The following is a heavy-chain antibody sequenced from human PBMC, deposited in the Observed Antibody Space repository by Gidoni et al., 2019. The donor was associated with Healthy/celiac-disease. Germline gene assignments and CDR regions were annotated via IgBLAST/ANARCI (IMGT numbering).Heavy chain of an antibody. Sequence: QVQRVQSGAEGTKPGPSVKGPCKASGGPFSSHAHSWLRQCPGQGLEWMGGIIPSYGTANYAQTFQGRVTITADESTSTAYMELSSLGSEETAVYYCATVVAVAGKRLYYYYYVMDVWGQGTTVTVSS. V-gene: IGHV1-69*01. CDR2: IIPSYGTA. J-gene: IGHJ6*02. CDR3: ATVVAVAGKRLYYYYYVMDV. D-gene: IGHD6-19*01. CDR1: GGPFSSHA.